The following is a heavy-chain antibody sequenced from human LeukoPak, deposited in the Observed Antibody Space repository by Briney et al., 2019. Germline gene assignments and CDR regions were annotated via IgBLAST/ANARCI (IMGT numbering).Heavy chain of an antibody. CDR3: ARSRAETVPVWGSYRHHDAFDI. D-gene: IGHD3-16*02. CDR2: NHPGDSDT. CDR1: GYSFTNYL. Sequence: GESLKTSCKGSGYSFTNYLLGWVRQMPGKGLEWMGINHPGDSDTTYKPSFQGQVTNPADKSISTAYMQWSSLKASHTAMYYGARSRAETVPVWGSYRHHDAFDIWGQGTMVTVSS. J-gene: IGHJ3*02. V-gene: IGHV5-51*01.